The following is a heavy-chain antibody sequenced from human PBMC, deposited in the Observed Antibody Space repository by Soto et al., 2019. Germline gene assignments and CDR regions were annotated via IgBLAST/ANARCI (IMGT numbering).Heavy chain of an antibody. J-gene: IGHJ4*02. CDR1: GGYISSGGYY. D-gene: IGHD4-4*01. CDR2: IYYSGST. V-gene: IGHV4-31*03. Sequence: QVQLQESGPGLVKPSQTLSLTCTVSGGYISSGGYYWSWIRQHPGKGLEWIGYIYYSGSTYYDPSLKSRVTISRDASKNQLSLRLSSVTTAALAVSYCARDNSRLQYDYWGQSTLVTVSA. CDR3: ARDNSRLQYDY.